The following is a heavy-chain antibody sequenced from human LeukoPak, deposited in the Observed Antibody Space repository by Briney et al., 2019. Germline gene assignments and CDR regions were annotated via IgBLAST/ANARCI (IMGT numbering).Heavy chain of an antibody. CDR3: VKDGGMATMFDP. CDR1: GFTFSTSA. V-gene: IGHV3-64D*09. D-gene: IGHD5-24*01. J-gene: IGHJ5*02. CDR2: ITYNGGST. Sequence: GGPACLSCSASGFTFSTSAMHWVGQAPGKGLEYVSFITYNGGSTYNADSVKGRFTISRDNSRNTLYLQMSSLRAEDTAVYHCVKDGGMATMFDPWGQGTLVTVSS.